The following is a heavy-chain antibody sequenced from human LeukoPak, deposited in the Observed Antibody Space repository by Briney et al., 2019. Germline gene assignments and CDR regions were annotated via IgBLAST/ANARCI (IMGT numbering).Heavy chain of an antibody. CDR1: GFTFSSYW. CDR3: VRRLATAGVLDF. Sequence: PGGSVRLSCAASGFTFSSYWMHWVRQPPGKGLVWVSRINGDGSTTHYADSVKGRFTISRDNAKNTLYLQMNSLRAEDTAVYYCVRRLATAGVLDFWGQGTMATVSS. D-gene: IGHD6-13*01. V-gene: IGHV3-74*01. J-gene: IGHJ4*02. CDR2: INGDGSTT.